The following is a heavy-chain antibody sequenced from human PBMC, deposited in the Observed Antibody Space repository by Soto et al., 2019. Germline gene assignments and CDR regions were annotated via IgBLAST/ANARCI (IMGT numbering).Heavy chain of an antibody. CDR1: GFTFSSYS. CDR2: ISSSSSYI. Sequence: GGSLRLSCAASGFTFSSYSMNWVRQAPGKGLEWVSSISSSSSYIYYADSVKGRFTISRDNPKNSLYLQMNSLRAEDTAVYYCASIRGVVTRYAFDIWGQGTMVTVSS. D-gene: IGHD2-15*01. J-gene: IGHJ3*02. V-gene: IGHV3-21*01. CDR3: ASIRGVVTRYAFDI.